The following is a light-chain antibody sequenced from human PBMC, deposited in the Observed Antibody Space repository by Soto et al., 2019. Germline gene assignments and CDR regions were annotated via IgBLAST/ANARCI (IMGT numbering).Light chain of an antibody. CDR2: QDS. Sequence: SSELTQPPSVSVSPGQTASITCSGDKLGDKYACWYQQKPGQSPVLVIYQDSKRPSGIPERFSGSNSGNTATLTISGTQAMDEADYYCQAWDSSRYVFGTGTKXTVL. J-gene: IGLJ1*01. CDR3: QAWDSSRYV. V-gene: IGLV3-1*01. CDR1: KLGDKY.